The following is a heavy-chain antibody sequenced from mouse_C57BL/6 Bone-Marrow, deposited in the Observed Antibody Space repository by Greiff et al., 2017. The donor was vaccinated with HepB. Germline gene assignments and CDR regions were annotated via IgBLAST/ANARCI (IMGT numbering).Heavy chain of an antibody. CDR3: ARVSSGYVTWFAY. CDR1: GYTFTDYY. Sequence: QVQLQQSGAELVRPGASVKLSCKASGYTFTDYYINWVKQRPGQGLEWIARIYPGSGNTYYNEKFKGKATLTAEKSSSTAYMQLSSLTSEDSAVYFCARVSSGYVTWFAYWGQGTLVTVSA. D-gene: IGHD3-2*02. CDR2: IYPGSGNT. V-gene: IGHV1-76*01. J-gene: IGHJ3*01.